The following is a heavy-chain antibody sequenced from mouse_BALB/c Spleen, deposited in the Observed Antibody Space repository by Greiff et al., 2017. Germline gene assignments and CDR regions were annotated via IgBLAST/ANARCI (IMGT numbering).Heavy chain of an antibody. D-gene: IGHD2-4*01. CDR2: ISYSGST. CDR3: ARGGYDYDYYAMDY. CDR1: GDSITSGY. J-gene: IGHJ4*01. V-gene: IGHV3-8*02. Sequence: DVKLQESGPSLVKPSQTLSLTCSVTGDSITSGYWNWIRKFPGNKLEYMGYISYSGSTYYNPSLKSRISITRDTSKNQYYLQLNSVTTEDTATYYCARGGYDYDYYAMDYWGQGTSVTVSS.